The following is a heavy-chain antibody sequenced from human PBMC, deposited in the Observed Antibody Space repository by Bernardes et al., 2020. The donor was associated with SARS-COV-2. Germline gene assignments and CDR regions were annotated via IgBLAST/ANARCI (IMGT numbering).Heavy chain of an antibody. V-gene: IGHV3-23*01. J-gene: IGHJ4*02. Sequence: GWSLRLSCAASGFTFSSYGMSWVRQAPGKGLEWVSAISGSADSTYYADSVKGRFTISRDNSKNTLYLQMNSLRAEDTAVYYCAKDFRASIMVRGVVGHWGQGTLVTVSS. D-gene: IGHD3-10*01. CDR2: ISGSADST. CDR3: AKDFRASIMVRGVVGH. CDR1: GFTFSSYG.